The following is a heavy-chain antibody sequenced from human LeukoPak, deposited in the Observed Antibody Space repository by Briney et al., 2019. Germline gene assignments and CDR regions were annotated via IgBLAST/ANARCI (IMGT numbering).Heavy chain of an antibody. D-gene: IGHD3-16*01. J-gene: IGHJ4*02. CDR2: INPDGSIK. CDR3: ARAVDVADY. V-gene: IGHV3-7*01. Sequence: GGSLRLSCVASGFTFGHHFMSWVRQAPGGGLEWVANINPDGSIKFHADSVKGLFTISRDNARNSVYLQMNSLRGEDTAVYYCARAVDVADYWGQGTLVAVSS. CDR1: GFTFGHHF.